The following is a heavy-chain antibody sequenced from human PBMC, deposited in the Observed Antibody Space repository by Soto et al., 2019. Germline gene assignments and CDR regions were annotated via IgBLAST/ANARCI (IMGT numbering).Heavy chain of an antibody. CDR1: GGSISSGGYY. D-gene: IGHD2-15*01. J-gene: IGHJ5*02. V-gene: IGHV4-31*01. Sequence: PSETLSLTCTVSGGSISSGGYYWSWIRQHPGKGLEWIGYIYYSGSTYYNPSLKSQVTISVDTSKNQFSLKLSSVTAADTAVYYCARSTNSYCSGGSCYLGPRPNNWFDPWGQGTLVTVSS. CDR3: ARSTNSYCSGGSCYLGPRPNNWFDP. CDR2: IYYSGST.